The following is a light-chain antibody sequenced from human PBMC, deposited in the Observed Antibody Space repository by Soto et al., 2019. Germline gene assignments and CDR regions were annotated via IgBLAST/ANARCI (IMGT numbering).Light chain of an antibody. Sequence: LTQPHSVSESPGKTVTISCTRSSGSIASNTVQWYQQRPGSAPTTVIYEDNHRPSGVPDRFSGSIDSSSNSASLTISGLKTEDEADYYCQSSDSSNNYVVFGGGTKLTVL. CDR3: QSSDSSNNYVV. J-gene: IGLJ2*01. CDR1: SGSIASNT. CDR2: EDN. V-gene: IGLV6-57*04.